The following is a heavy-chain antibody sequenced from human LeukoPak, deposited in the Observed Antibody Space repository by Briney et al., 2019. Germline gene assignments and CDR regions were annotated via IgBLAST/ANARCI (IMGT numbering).Heavy chain of an antibody. CDR1: GGTFSSYA. J-gene: IGHJ4*02. V-gene: IGHV1-69*13. CDR2: IIPIFGTA. CDR3: ARDVRLGELSLPYSFDY. Sequence: ASVKVSCKASGGTFSSYAISWVRQAPGQGLEWMGGIIPIFGTANYAQKFQGRVTITADESTSTAYMELSSLRSEDTAVYYCARDVRLGELSLPYSFDYWGQGTLATVSS. D-gene: IGHD3-16*02.